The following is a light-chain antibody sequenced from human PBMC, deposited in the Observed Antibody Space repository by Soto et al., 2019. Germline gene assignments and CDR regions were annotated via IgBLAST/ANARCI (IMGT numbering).Light chain of an antibody. J-gene: IGLJ1*01. V-gene: IGLV1-40*01. CDR1: SSNIGAGYD. Sequence: QAVVTQPPSVSGAPGQRVTISCTGSSSNIGAGYDVHWYQQLPGTAPKVLIYGNSNRPSGVPDRFSGSKSGTSASLASTGLQAEGEADYYCQSYDSSLSGYVFGTGTKVTVL. CDR3: QSYDSSLSGYV. CDR2: GNS.